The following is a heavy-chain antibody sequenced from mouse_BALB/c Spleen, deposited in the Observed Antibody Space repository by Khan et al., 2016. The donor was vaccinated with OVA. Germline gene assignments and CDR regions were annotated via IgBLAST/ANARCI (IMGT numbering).Heavy chain of an antibody. CDR3: VRFYDPHYAMDD. J-gene: IGHJ4*01. D-gene: IGHD2-3*01. CDR2: IWAGGST. Sequence: QVQLKESGPGLVAPSQSLSIACTVSGFSLTTYGVNWVRQPPGEGLEWLGVIWAGGSTNYNSALRSRLRISKDNSKSQVFLKMHSLQTDDTAMDYCVRFYDPHYAMDDWGQGTSVTVSS. CDR1: GFSLTTYG. V-gene: IGHV2-9*02.